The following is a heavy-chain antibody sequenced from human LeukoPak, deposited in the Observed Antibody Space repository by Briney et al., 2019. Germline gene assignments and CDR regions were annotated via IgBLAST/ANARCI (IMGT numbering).Heavy chain of an antibody. D-gene: IGHD5-18*01. CDR2: ISWNSGSI. Sequence: GRSLRLSCAASGFTFDDDAMHWVRQAPGKGLEWVSGISWNSGSIGYADSVKGRFTISRDNAKNSLYLQMNSLRAEDTALYYCAKGRRKQPNDAFDIWGQGTMVTVSS. V-gene: IGHV3-9*01. J-gene: IGHJ3*02. CDR3: AKGRRKQPNDAFDI. CDR1: GFTFDDDA.